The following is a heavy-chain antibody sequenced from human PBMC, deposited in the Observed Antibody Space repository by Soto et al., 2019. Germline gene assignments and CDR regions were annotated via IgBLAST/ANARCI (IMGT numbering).Heavy chain of an antibody. D-gene: IGHD3-22*01. CDR3: ARVYYYDSSGYYSPGEXFDI. CDR2: IYYSGST. V-gene: IGHV4-30-4*08. J-gene: IGHJ3*02. Sequence: SEPLSLACSVSGGSISSRESYWGWIRQPPGKGLDWIGYIYYSGSTYYNPSLKSRVTISVDTSKNQFSLKLSSVTAADTAVYYCARVYYYDSSGYYSPGEXFDIWGQGTMVTVSS. CDR1: GGSISSRESY.